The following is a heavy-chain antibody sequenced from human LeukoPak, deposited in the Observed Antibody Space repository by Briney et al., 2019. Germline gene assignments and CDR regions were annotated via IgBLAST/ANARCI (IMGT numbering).Heavy chain of an antibody. CDR3: ARSLGLEGSIWDY. V-gene: IGHV4-59*01. CDR1: GGSISSYY. D-gene: IGHD1-1*01. J-gene: IGHJ4*02. CDR2: IYYSGST. Sequence: PSETLALTCTVSGGSISSYYWSWIRQPPGKGLEWIGYIYYSGSTNYNPSLKSRVTISVDTSKNQFSLKLSSVTAADTAVYYCARSLGLEGSIWDYWGKDILVTVSS.